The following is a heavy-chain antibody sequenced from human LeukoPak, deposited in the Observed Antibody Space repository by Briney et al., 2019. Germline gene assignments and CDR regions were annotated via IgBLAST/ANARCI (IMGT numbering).Heavy chain of an antibody. Sequence: ASVKVSCKASGGTFSSYAISWVRQAPGQGLEWMGGIIPIFGTANYAQKFQGRVTITADESTSTAYMELSSLRSEDTAVYYCARSSPGGSGSTPFDYWGQGTLVTVSS. D-gene: IGHD3-10*01. CDR2: IIPIFGTA. V-gene: IGHV1-69*13. CDR1: GGTFSSYA. J-gene: IGHJ4*02. CDR3: ARSSPGGSGSTPFDY.